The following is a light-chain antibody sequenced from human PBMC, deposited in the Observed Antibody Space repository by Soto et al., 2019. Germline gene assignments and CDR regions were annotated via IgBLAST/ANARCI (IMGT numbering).Light chain of an antibody. J-gene: IGKJ5*01. Sequence: EMVLAQSPGTLSWSPGESAALSCRASRSLDSGQLAWYQQKVGRAPTLLIHDAFIRATGIPDRFSGSGSGTAFTLTIARLEPEDFAVYYCQQYGGSPRTFGQGTRLEIK. CDR2: DAF. CDR1: RSLDSGQ. CDR3: QQYGGSPRT. V-gene: IGKV3-20*01.